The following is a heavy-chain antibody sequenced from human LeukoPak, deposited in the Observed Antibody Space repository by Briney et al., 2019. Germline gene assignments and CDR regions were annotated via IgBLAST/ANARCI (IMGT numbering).Heavy chain of an antibody. Sequence: SETLSLTCTVSGGSVSSGSYYWSWIRQPPGKGLEWIGYSYYSGSTNYNPSLKSRVTISVDTSKNQFSLKPSSVTAADTAVYYCASTTPGSGWYIDGMDVWGKGTTVTVSS. J-gene: IGHJ6*04. CDR2: SYYSGST. CDR3: ASTTPGSGWYIDGMDV. CDR1: GGSVSSGSYY. V-gene: IGHV4-61*01. D-gene: IGHD6-19*01.